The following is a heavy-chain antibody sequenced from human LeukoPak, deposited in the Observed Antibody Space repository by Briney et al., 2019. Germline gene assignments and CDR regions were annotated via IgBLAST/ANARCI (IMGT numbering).Heavy chain of an antibody. J-gene: IGHJ4*02. D-gene: IGHD3-16*02. CDR3: ARLEVWGSYRYRLYFDS. CDR2: IYYRGTT. V-gene: IGHV4-39*01. CDR1: GASISSSRFF. Sequence: SETLSLTCTVSGASISSSRFFWGWIRQPPGKGLEWIGNIYYRGTTYYNPSLTSRVTISVDTPKNHLSLRLSSVTAADTAVYYCARLEVWGSYRYRLYFDSWGQGTLVTVSS.